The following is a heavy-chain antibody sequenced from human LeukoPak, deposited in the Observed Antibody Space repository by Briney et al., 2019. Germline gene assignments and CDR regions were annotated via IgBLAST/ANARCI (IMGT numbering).Heavy chain of an antibody. CDR3: ARELRRELILDY. CDR2: IIPIFGTA. V-gene: IGHV1-69*13. Sequence: SVKVSCKASDYTLTNYNISWVRQAPGQGLEWMGGIIPIFGTANYAQKFQGRVTITADESTSTAYMELSSLGSEDTAVYYCARELRRELILDYWGQGTLVTVSS. CDR1: DYTLTNYN. D-gene: IGHD1-26*01. J-gene: IGHJ4*02.